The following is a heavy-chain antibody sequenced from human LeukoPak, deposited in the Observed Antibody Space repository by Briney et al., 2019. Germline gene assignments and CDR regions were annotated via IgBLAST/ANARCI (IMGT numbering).Heavy chain of an antibody. CDR2: IKKKTDGGST. Sequence: GGSLRLSCAVSGFSFKNAWMKWVRQAPGKGLEWVGRIKKKTDGGSTDYAAPVKGRFFISRDDSKNTLYLHMNSLKTEDTGVYYCATEPPLTYDMLIGYPFDNWGQGTPVTVSS. V-gene: IGHV3-15*01. D-gene: IGHD3-9*01. J-gene: IGHJ4*02. CDR3: ATEPPLTYDMLIGYPFDN. CDR1: GFSFKNAW.